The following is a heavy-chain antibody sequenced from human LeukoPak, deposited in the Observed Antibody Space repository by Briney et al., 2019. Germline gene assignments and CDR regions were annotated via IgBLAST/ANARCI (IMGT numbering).Heavy chain of an antibody. V-gene: IGHV1-2*02. CDR2: INPNSGGT. CDR1: GYTFTGSH. CDR3: AREIDYGSDPVAWFDP. D-gene: IGHD3-10*01. J-gene: IGHJ5*02. Sequence: ASVKVSCKVSGYTFTGSHMHWVRQAPGQGLEWMGWINPNSGGTTYAQKFQGRVTMTRDTSISTAYMELNRLRSEDTAMYCCAREIDYGSDPVAWFDPWGQGTLVTVSS.